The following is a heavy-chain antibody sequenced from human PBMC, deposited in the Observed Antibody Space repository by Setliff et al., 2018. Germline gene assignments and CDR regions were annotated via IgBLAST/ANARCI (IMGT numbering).Heavy chain of an antibody. CDR3: ASDGQGNYNFWSGSYYHYGMDV. J-gene: IGHJ6*02. D-gene: IGHD3-3*01. CDR1: GYTCTSYG. CDR2: ISAYNGNT. V-gene: IGHV1-18*01. Sequence: ASVKVSCKASGYTCTSYGISWVRQAPGQGLEWMGWISAYNGNTNYAQKLQGRVTMTTDTSTSTAYMELRSLRSDDTAVYYCASDGQGNYNFWSGSYYHYGMDVWGQGTTVTVS.